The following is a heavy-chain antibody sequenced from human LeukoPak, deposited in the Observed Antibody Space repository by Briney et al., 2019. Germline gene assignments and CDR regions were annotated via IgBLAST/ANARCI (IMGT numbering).Heavy chain of an antibody. CDR2: IYYSGST. Sequence: SETLSLTCTVSGGSISSGSYYWSWIRQPPGKGLEWIGYIYYSGSTNYNPSLKSRVTISVDTSKNQFSLKLSSVTAADTAVYYCARFNMVRGVDYWGQGTLVTVSS. J-gene: IGHJ4*02. CDR3: ARFNMVRGVDY. D-gene: IGHD3-10*01. V-gene: IGHV4-61*01. CDR1: GGSISSGSYY.